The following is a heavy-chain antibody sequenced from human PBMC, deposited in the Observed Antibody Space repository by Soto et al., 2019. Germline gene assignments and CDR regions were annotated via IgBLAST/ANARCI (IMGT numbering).Heavy chain of an antibody. J-gene: IGHJ6*02. CDR2: IWYDGNNK. Sequence: PGGSLRLSCAASGFTFSSYGMHWVRQAPGKGLEWVAVIWYDGNNKYYADSVKGRFTISRDNSKNTLYLQMNSLRAEDTAVYYCARDPAYYDFLTGLNPDYCYGMYVWGQGTTVPVSS. D-gene: IGHD3-9*01. V-gene: IGHV3-33*01. CDR1: GFTFSSYG. CDR3: ARDPAYYDFLTGLNPDYCYGMYV.